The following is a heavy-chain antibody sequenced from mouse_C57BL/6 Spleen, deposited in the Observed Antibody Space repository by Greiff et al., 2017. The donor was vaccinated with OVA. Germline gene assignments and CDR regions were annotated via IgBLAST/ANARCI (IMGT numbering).Heavy chain of an antibody. V-gene: IGHV1-69*01. D-gene: IGHD3-2*01. CDR3: ARRQRMLSIED. CDR1: GYTFTSDW. CDR2: IDPSDSYT. Sequence: VQLQQPGAELVMPGASVKLSCKASGYTFTSDWMHWVKQRPGQGLEWTGEIDPSDSYTNYNQKFKVKSTLTVDKSSSTAYIQLSSLTSDDSAVYYRARRQRMLSIEDWGQGTTLTVSS. J-gene: IGHJ2*01.